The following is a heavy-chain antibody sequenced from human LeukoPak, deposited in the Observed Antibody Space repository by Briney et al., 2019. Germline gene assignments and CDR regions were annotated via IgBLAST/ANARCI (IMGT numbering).Heavy chain of an antibody. Sequence: PGRALRLSCAASGFTFSSYSMNWVRQAPGKGLEWVSFISHSSNNIYYADSVKGRFTISRDNAKNSLYLQMNSLRAEDTAVYYCARDPTGYYYGMDVWGQGTPVTVSS. CDR1: GFTFSSYS. CDR2: ISHSSNNI. J-gene: IGHJ6*02. D-gene: IGHD3-9*01. V-gene: IGHV3-21*01. CDR3: ARDPTGYYYGMDV.